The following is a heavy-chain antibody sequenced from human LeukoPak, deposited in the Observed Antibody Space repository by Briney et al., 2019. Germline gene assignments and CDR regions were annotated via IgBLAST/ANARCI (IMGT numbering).Heavy chain of an antibody. D-gene: IGHD5-18*01. J-gene: IGHJ4*02. CDR2: IWFDGSNQ. Sequence: GGSLRPSCAASGFTFSSYGMHWVRQAPGKGLEWVAVIWFDGSNQYYADSVKGRFTISRDNSKNTLYLEMNSLRDEDTAVFYCAREERGYSYALLYWGQGTLVTVSS. CDR1: GFTFSSYG. CDR3: AREERGYSYALLY. V-gene: IGHV3-33*01.